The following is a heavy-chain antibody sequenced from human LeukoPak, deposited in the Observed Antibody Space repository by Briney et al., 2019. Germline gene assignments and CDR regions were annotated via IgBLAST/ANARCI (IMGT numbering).Heavy chain of an antibody. CDR2: INPNSGGT. CDR3: ARGRSGELTWAFTLDS. J-gene: IGHJ4*02. V-gene: IGHV1-2*02. D-gene: IGHD3-10*01. CDR1: GYTFTGYY. Sequence: GASVKVSCKASGYTFTGYYMHWVRQAPGQGLEWMGWINPNSGGTKYAQKFQGRVTMTRDMSIGTAYMELSRLRSDDTAVYYCARGRSGELTWAFTLDSWGQGTLVTVSS.